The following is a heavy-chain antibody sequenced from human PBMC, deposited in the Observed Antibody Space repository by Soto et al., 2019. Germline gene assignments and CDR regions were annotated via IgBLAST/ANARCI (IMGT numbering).Heavy chain of an antibody. J-gene: IGHJ4*02. CDR3: ATWRGSWYAADH. V-gene: IGHV3-33*01. Sequence: GGSLRLSCAASGFSFRSYGMHWVRQGPGKGLEWVAVIWYDGSNKDYADSVKGRFTVSRDDSKNTLYLEMNSLRAEDTAVYYCATWRGSWYAADHWGQGTQVTVSS. CDR2: IWYDGSNK. D-gene: IGHD6-13*01. CDR1: GFSFRSYG.